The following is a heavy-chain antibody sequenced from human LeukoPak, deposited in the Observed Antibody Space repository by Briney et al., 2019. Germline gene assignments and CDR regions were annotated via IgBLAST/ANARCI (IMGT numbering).Heavy chain of an antibody. J-gene: IGHJ4*02. CDR3: ARPPYGGYGEDFDY. V-gene: IGHV1-2*02. CDR2: INPNSCGT. Sequence: GASVTVSCKASGYTFTGYYMHWVRQAPGQGLEWMGWINPNSCGTNYAQKFQGRVTMTRDTSISTAYMELSRLRSDDTAVYYCARPPYGGYGEDFDYWGQGTLVTVSS. CDR1: GYTFTGYY. D-gene: IGHD5-12*01.